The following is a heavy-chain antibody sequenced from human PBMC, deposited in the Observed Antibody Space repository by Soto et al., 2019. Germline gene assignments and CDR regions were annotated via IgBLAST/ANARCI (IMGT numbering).Heavy chain of an antibody. V-gene: IGHV3-23*01. CDR3: AREIGSSGWYDY. D-gene: IGHD6-19*01. Sequence: GGSLRLSCAASGFTFNNYAMNWVRQAPGKGLEWVATISGTGGSTYYADSVKGRFTISRDNSTSTAYMELSSLRSEDTAVYYCAREIGSSGWYDYWGQGTLVTVSS. J-gene: IGHJ4*02. CDR1: GFTFNNYA. CDR2: ISGTGGST.